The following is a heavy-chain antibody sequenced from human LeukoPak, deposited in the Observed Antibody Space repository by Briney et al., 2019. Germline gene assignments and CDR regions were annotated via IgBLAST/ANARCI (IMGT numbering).Heavy chain of an antibody. D-gene: IGHD2-15*01. V-gene: IGHV3-23*01. CDR3: GKTTVGYSSGRYPGWPVDY. J-gene: IGHJ4*02. CDR1: GFTFSNSW. Sequence: GGSLRLSCAASGFTFSNSWMTWVRQAPGKGLEWISGIFGSGGSPHYADSVKGRFIISRDNSQEIVYLQLDSLRVEDTALYYCGKTTVGYSSGRYPGWPVDYWGQGALVTVSS. CDR2: IFGSGGSP.